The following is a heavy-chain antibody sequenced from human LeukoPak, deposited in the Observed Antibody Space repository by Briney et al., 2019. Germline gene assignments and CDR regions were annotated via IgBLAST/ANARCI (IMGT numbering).Heavy chain of an antibody. CDR3: ARANWNDFDY. J-gene: IGHJ4*02. CDR1: GFTFSTYS. CDR2: ISSGSTTI. Sequence: GGSLRLSCAASGFTFSTYSMNWVRQAPGKGLEWVSYISSGSTTIYSTDSVKGRSTISRDNAKKSLYLQMNSLRDEDTAVYYCARANWNDFDYWGQGTLVTVSP. V-gene: IGHV3-48*02. D-gene: IGHD1-1*01.